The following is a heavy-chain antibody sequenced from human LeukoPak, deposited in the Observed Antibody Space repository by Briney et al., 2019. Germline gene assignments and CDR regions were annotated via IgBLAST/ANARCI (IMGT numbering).Heavy chain of an antibody. CDR1: GFTFSSYA. CDR3: AKDIAAADFFDY. CDR2: ISGSGGST. D-gene: IGHD6-13*01. V-gene: IGHV3-23*01. Sequence: PGGSLRLSCAASGFTFSSYAMSWVRQAPGKGLEWVSAISGSGGSTYYADSVKGRFTISRDNSKNTLYLQMNSVRAEDTAVYYCAKDIAAADFFDYWGQGTLVTVSS. J-gene: IGHJ4*02.